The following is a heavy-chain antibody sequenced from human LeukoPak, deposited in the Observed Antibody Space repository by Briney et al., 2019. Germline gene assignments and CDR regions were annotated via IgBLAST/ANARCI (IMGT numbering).Heavy chain of an antibody. J-gene: IGHJ4*02. V-gene: IGHV1-8*01. Sequence: SVILRCTCAGYRFTSYDYNWRWLPHAQGMEWMGWMYPNSAIKVYAKKFQSRVTMTRNTSLRTAYMEPSSLRSEDTAVYYCAILNGYREAAIPFDHWGQGALVTVSS. D-gene: IGHD2-2*01. CDR2: MYPNSAIK. CDR1: GYRFTSYD. CDR3: AILNGYREAAIPFDH.